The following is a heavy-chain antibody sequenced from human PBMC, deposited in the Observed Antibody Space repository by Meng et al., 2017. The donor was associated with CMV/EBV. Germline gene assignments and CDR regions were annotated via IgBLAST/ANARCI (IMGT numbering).Heavy chain of an antibody. Sequence: ASVKVSCKASGYTFTSYDINWVRQATGQGLEWMGWMNPNSGNTGYAQKFQGRVTMTRNTSISTAYMELSSLRSEDTAVYYCARGPYCSSTSCYVAFVYYYYYGKDVWGQGTTVTVSS. CDR3: ARGPYCSSTSCYVAFVYYYYYGKDV. V-gene: IGHV1-8*01. CDR1: GYTFTSYD. J-gene: IGHJ6*02. CDR2: MNPNSGNT. D-gene: IGHD2-2*01.